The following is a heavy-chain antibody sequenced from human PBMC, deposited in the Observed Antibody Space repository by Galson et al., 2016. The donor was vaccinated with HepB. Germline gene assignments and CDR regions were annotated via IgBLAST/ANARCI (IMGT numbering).Heavy chain of an antibody. CDR2: IWYDGGKK. D-gene: IGHD2-21*01. V-gene: IGHV3-33*06. Sequence: SLRLSCAASGFTFSSYGMHWVRQAPGKGLEWVAVIWYDGGKKYYEDSVKGRFAISRDNSKNTLYLQMNSLRDEDTAVYYCAKEAAPTVKSGSDVDYWGQGTLVTVSS. CDR3: AKEAAPTVKSGSDVDY. CDR1: GFTFSSYG. J-gene: IGHJ4*02.